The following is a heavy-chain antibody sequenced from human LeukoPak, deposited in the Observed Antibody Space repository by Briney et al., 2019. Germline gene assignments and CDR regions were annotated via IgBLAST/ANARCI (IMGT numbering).Heavy chain of an antibody. J-gene: IGHJ4*02. Sequence: GGSLRLSCAASGLTFTNFWMSWVRQAPGKGREGVANTKQGGSEKYYVDSVKGRFTISRDNGKNSLYLQMNSLRAEDTAVYYCARESVSRGFDYWGQGTLVTVSS. CDR3: ARESVSRGFDY. CDR1: GLTFTNFW. V-gene: IGHV3-7*03. CDR2: TKQGGSEK. D-gene: IGHD3-10*01.